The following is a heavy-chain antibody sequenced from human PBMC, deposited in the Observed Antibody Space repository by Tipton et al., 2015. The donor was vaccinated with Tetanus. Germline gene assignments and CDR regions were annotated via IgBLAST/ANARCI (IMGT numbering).Heavy chain of an antibody. V-gene: IGHV3-64*01. CDR2: ILDERTT. Sequence: SLRLSCAVSGFTVRDFYMSWVRQAPGMELEYLSSILDERTTLYANSVKGRFTISRDNSKNTLYLQMDSLRDEDMAVYYCARDRDGGWSFDYWGQGALVTVSS. CDR1: GFTVRDFY. J-gene: IGHJ4*02. CDR3: ARDRDGGWSFDY. D-gene: IGHD6-19*01.